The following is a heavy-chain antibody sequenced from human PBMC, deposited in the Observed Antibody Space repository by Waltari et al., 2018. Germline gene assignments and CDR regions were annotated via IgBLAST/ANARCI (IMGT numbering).Heavy chain of an antibody. D-gene: IGHD2-21*01. V-gene: IGHV2-5*01. J-gene: IGHJ4*02. CDR3: ARRDPALLAYNY. Sequence: QITLKESGPTLVKPTQTLSLTCTFSGFSFSTSGLSVDWIRQPPGKALEWLGLIYWNDDKRYSPSLRSRLTITRDTSKNQVVLTMTNMDTVDTATYYCARRDPALLAYNYWGQGAPVTV. CDR2: IYWNDDK. CDR1: GFSFSTSGLS.